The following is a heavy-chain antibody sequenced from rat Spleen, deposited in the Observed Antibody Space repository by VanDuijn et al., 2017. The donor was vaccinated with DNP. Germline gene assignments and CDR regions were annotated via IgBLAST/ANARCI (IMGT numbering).Heavy chain of an antibody. CDR2: ITTGGGNT. CDR1: GFTFSNYG. CDR3: TSNPHIRTAAPFDY. V-gene: IGHV5S13*01. J-gene: IGHJ2*01. Sequence: EVQLVESGGGLVQPGRSLKLSCAASGFTFSNYGMAWVSQAPTKGLEWVAYITTGGGNTYYRDSVKGRFTISRDNAKNTLYLQMDSLRSEDTATYYCTSNPHIRTAAPFDYWGQGVMVTVSS. D-gene: IGHD3-8*01.